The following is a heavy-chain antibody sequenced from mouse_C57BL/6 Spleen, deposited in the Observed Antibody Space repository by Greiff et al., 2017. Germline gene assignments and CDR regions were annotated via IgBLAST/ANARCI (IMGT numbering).Heavy chain of an antibody. CDR2: IYPGSGST. Sequence: QVQLQQPGAELVKPGASVKMSCKASGYTFTSYWITWVKQRPGQGLAWIGDIYPGSGSTNYNGKFKSKATLTVDTSSSTAYMELSSLTSDDSAVYYWARGEVTTSSYYAMDYWGQGTSVTVSS. D-gene: IGHD2-5*01. CDR1: GYTFTSYW. CDR3: ARGEVTTSSYYAMDY. J-gene: IGHJ4*01. V-gene: IGHV1-55*01.